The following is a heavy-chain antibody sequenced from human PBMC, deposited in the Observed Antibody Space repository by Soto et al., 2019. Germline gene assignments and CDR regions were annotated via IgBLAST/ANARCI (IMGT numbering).Heavy chain of an antibody. V-gene: IGHV4-31*03. D-gene: IGHD2-21*01. Sequence: QVQLQASGPGLVKPSQTLSLTCTVSGGSISTGDLSWSWIRQHPGKGLEWIGDMYHSGSPYYNPSLTRRLNISVDPSKSQCSLRLSSVTAADTAVYYCARTRANVVGLNLEDTYFDPWGQGTLVIVSS. CDR3: ARTRANVVGLNLEDTYFDP. J-gene: IGHJ5*02. CDR1: GGSISTGDLS. CDR2: MYHSGSP.